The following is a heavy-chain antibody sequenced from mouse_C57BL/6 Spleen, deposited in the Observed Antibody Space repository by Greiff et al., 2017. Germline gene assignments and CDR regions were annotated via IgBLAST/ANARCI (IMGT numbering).Heavy chain of an antibody. CDR2: IYPRSGNT. Sequence: QVQLQQSGAELARPGASVKLSCKASGYTFTSYGISWVKQRTGQGLEWIGEIYPRSGNTYYNEKFKGKATLTADKSSSTAYMELRSLTSEDSAVYFCAKIYYGNSPYYFDYWGQGTTLTVSS. CDR3: AKIYYGNSPYYFDY. J-gene: IGHJ2*01. CDR1: GYTFTSYG. V-gene: IGHV1-81*01. D-gene: IGHD2-1*01.